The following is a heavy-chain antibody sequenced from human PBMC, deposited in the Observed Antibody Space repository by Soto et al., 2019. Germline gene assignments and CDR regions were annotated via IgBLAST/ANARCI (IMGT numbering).Heavy chain of an antibody. Sequence: EVQVVESGGGLVQPGGSLRLSCAASGFTFSSYWMSWVRQAPGKGLEWVANIKQDGSEKYYVDSVKGRFTIPRDNAQNSLCRQINTLKAEDSAEYYCARDRYEYVAVPSPPFNFWGQRTLVTDSS. CDR1: GFTFSSYW. CDR2: IKQDGSEK. V-gene: IGHV3-7*01. CDR3: ARDRYEYVAVPSPPFNF. J-gene: IGHJ4*02. D-gene: IGHD3-16*01.